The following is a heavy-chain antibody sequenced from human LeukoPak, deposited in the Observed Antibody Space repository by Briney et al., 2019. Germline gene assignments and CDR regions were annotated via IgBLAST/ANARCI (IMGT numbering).Heavy chain of an antibody. CDR2: ISGSGGTT. J-gene: IGHJ4*02. Sequence: GGTLRLSCAASGFAFINYGMSWVRQAPGKGLEWVSAISGSGGTTYYADSVKGRFTISRDNSKNTLYLQMSSLRAEDTALYYCAKMGTVTDYWGQGTLVTVSS. CDR1: GFAFINYG. V-gene: IGHV3-23*01. CDR3: AKMGTVTDY. D-gene: IGHD4-17*01.